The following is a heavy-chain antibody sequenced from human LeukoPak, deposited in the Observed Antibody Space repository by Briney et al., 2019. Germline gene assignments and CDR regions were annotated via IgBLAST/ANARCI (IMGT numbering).Heavy chain of an antibody. Sequence: ASVKVSCKASGYMFTAYTMNWVRQAPGQGLEWMGRIHTSSGSPTYAQGFTGRFVFSLDTSVSTAYLQISSLKAEDTAVYYCARKSIAAPIDYWGQGTLVTVSS. CDR3: ARKSIAAPIDY. CDR1: GYMFTAYT. V-gene: IGHV7-4-1*02. CDR2: IHTSSGSP. J-gene: IGHJ4*02. D-gene: IGHD6-6*01.